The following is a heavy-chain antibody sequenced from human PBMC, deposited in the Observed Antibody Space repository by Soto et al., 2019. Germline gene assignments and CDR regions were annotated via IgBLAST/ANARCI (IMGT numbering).Heavy chain of an antibody. CDR2: IYYSGST. D-gene: IGHD2-21*01. Sequence: PSETLSLTCTVSGGSISSGDYYWSWIRQPPGKGLEWIGYIYYSGSTYYNPSLKSRVTISVDTSKDQFSLKLSSVTAADTAVYYCARDLSIPGGMDVWGQGTTVTVSS. CDR3: ARDLSIPGGMDV. J-gene: IGHJ6*02. V-gene: IGHV4-30-4*01. CDR1: GGSISSGDYY.